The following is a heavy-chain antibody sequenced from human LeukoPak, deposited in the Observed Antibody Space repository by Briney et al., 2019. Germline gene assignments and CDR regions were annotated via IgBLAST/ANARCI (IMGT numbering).Heavy chain of an antibody. D-gene: IGHD2-21*01. CDR2: IKVVGSQR. J-gene: IGHJ3*01. CDR1: GFTFRKTW. V-gene: IGHV3-7*01. CDR3: ARYRGGGDDIDDACDV. Sequence: AGSLRLSCAASGFTFRKTWMSWVRQAPGKGPEWVANIKVVGSQRYYVDSVNGRFSIFRVNAENSLYLQMDRLRGEDTAVYYCARYRGGGDDIDDACDVWGQGTKVIVSS.